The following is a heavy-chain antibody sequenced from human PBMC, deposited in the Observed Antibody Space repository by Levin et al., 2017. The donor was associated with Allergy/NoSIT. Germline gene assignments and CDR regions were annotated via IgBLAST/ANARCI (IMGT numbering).Heavy chain of an antibody. CDR2: INPNSGGT. D-gene: IGHD1-26*01. CDR1: GYIFIGYY. V-gene: IGHV1-2*02. J-gene: IGHJ4*02. Sequence: ASVKVSCKASGYIFIGYYIHWVRQAPGQGLEWMGWINPNSGGTNYAQKFQGRVTMTRDTSISTAYMELNRLRSDDTAVYYCARDKVGATILDYWGQGTLVTVSS. CDR3: ARDKVGATILDY.